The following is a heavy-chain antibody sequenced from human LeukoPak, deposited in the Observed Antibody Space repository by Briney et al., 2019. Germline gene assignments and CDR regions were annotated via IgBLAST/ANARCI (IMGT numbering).Heavy chain of an antibody. CDR2: IHNSGTT. V-gene: IGHV4-34*01. J-gene: IGHJ4*02. D-gene: IGHD3-10*01. CDR3: ARRYYYNLGSFPFDF. Sequence: SETLSLTCAVYGGSFTGYYWSWIRQAPGKGLEWIGEIHNSGTTNYNPSLNSRVTISEDTSKNQIYLNLRSVTAADTAVYYCARRYYYNLGSFPFDFWGQGTLVTVSS. CDR1: GGSFTGYY.